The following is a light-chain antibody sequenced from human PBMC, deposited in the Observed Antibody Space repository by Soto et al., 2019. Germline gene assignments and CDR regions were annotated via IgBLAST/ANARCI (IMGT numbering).Light chain of an antibody. CDR1: QYINNW. CDR3: QQADSFPLT. J-gene: IGKJ4*01. V-gene: IGKV1D-12*01. Sequence: DIQMTQSPSSVSASVGDRIIITCRASQYINNWLAWYQQRPGEAPKLLIFTASRLQGDVPSRFSGSGSGTDFTLTINNLQPEDFATYYCQQADSFPLTFGGGTKVEVK. CDR2: TAS.